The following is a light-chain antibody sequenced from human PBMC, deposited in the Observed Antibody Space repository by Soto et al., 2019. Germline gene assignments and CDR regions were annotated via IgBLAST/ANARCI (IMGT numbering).Light chain of an antibody. CDR3: HQYNNWRT. CDR1: QSVSTN. V-gene: IGKV3-15*01. Sequence: EVVLTQSRATLSVSPLERVTLXCRASQSVSTNLAWYQQRPGQAPRLLIYGASARATGIPDRFSGSGAGTEFTLTISSLQSEDFAVYYCHQYNNWRTFGQGTRLEIK. J-gene: IGKJ5*01. CDR2: GAS.